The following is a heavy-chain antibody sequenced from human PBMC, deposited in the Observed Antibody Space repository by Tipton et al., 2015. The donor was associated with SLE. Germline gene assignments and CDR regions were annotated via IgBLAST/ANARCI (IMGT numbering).Heavy chain of an antibody. CDR2: INHSGST. J-gene: IGHJ6*02. CDR1: GGSFSGYY. D-gene: IGHD3-16*01. V-gene: IGHV4-34*01. Sequence: GLVKPSETLSLTCTVYGGSFSGYYWSWIRQPPGKGLEWIGEINHSGSTNYNPSLKSRVTISVDTSKNQFSLKLSSVTAADTAVYYCARDSLNWGSYYHGMDVWGQGTTVTVSS. CDR3: ARDSLNWGSYYHGMDV.